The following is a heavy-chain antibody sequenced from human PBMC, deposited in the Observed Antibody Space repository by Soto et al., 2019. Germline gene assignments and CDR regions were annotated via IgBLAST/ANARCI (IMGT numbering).Heavy chain of an antibody. V-gene: IGHV4-59*08. D-gene: IGHD3-10*01. CDR2: IYYSGST. J-gene: IGHJ3*02. CDR1: GGSISSYY. CDR3: ARRYGSFFDI. Sequence: NPSETLSLTCTVSGGSISSYYWSWIRQPPGKGLEWIGYIYYSGSTNYNPSLKSRVTISVDTSKNQFSLKLSSVTAADTAVYYCARRYGSFFDIWGQGTMVTVSS.